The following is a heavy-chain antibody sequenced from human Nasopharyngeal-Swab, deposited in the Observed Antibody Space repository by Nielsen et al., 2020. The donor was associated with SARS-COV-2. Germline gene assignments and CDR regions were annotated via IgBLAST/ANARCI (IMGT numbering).Heavy chain of an antibody. CDR2: ISGSGGST. Sequence: GREAPGKGLEWVSAISGSGGSTYYADSVKGRFTISRDNSKNTLYLQMNSLRAEDTAVYYCAKDITAAGTRFFDYWGQGTLVTVSS. J-gene: IGHJ4*02. CDR3: AKDITAAGTRFFDY. V-gene: IGHV3-23*01. D-gene: IGHD6-13*01.